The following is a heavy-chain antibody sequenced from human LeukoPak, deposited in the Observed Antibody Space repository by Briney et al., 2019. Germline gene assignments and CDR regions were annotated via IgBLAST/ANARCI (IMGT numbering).Heavy chain of an antibody. CDR2: IYPSDSDT. CDR1: GYRFSSNW. CDR3: ATLQQRGDAFHI. D-gene: IGHD6-25*01. J-gene: IGHJ3*02. V-gene: IGHV5-51*01. Sequence: GESLKISCKGSGYRFSSNWIGWVRQMPGKGLEWMGLIYPSDSDTRYSPSFQGQVTISVDKSISTAYLQWSSLKASDTAMYYCATLQQRGDAFHIWGQGTMVTVSS.